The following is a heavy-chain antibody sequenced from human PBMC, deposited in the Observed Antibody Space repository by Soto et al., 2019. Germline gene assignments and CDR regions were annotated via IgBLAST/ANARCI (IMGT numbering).Heavy chain of an antibody. CDR2: ISYDGSNK. D-gene: IGHD1-26*01. V-gene: IGHV3-30*18. J-gene: IGHJ6*03. CDR3: AKEGGVGSNYYYYMDV. CDR1: GFTFSSYG. Sequence: QVQLVESGGGVVQPGRSPRLSCAASGFTFSSYGMHWVRQAPGKGLEWVAVISYDGSNKYYADSVKGRFTISRDNSKNTLYLQMNSLRAEDTAVYYCAKEGGVGSNYYYYMDVWGKGTTVTVSS.